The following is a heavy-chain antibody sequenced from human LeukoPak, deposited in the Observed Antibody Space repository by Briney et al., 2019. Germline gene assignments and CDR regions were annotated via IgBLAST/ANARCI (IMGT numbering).Heavy chain of an antibody. CDR3: AREPLYNNGWQRHFDS. CDR2: ISYDGSNK. CDR1: GFTFSSYA. V-gene: IGHV3-30-3*01. J-gene: IGHJ4*02. Sequence: GRSLRLFSAASGFTFSSYAVHWVRQAPGKGLEWVAVISYDGSNKYYADSVKGRFTISRDNSKNTLYLQMNSLRAEDTAVYYCAREPLYNNGWQRHFDSWGQGTLVTVSS. D-gene: IGHD6-19*01.